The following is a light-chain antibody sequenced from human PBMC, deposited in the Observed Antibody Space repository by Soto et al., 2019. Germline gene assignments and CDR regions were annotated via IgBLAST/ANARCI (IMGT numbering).Light chain of an antibody. CDR3: HQYGSSPWT. CDR1: QSVSNSY. J-gene: IGKJ1*01. Sequence: EIVLTQSPGTLSLPPGERATLSCRASQSVSNSYIAWYQQKPGQAPRFLIYGASSRATGIPDRFSGSGSGTDFTLTISRLEPEDFAVYYCHQYGSSPWTFGQGTKVEIK. CDR2: GAS. V-gene: IGKV3-20*01.